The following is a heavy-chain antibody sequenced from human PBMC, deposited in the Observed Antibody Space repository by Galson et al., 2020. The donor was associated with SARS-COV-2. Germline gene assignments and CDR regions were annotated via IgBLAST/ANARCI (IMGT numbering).Heavy chain of an antibody. V-gene: IGHV1-2*02. CDR1: GYTFTGDY. Sequence: GESLKISCKASGYTFTGDYMHWVRQAPGQGLEWMGWINPNSGDTNYAQKFQGRVIMTRDTSISTAYMELSSLRSDDTAVYYCARPFCTSATCFDYFDPWGQGTLVTVSS. D-gene: IGHD2-2*01. CDR3: ARPFCTSATCFDYFDP. J-gene: IGHJ5*02. CDR2: INPNSGDT.